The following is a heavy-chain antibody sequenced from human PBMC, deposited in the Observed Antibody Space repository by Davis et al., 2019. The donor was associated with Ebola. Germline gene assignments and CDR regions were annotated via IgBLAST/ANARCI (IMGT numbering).Heavy chain of an antibody. Sequence: PGGSLRLSCAASGFTFSSYGMHWVRQAPGKGLGWVAVIWYDGSNKYYADSVKGRFTISRDNSKNTLYLQMNSLRAEDTAVYYCASPAMVTGDYYGMDVWGQGTTVTVSS. CDR1: GFTFSSYG. CDR3: ASPAMVTGDYYGMDV. CDR2: IWYDGSNK. J-gene: IGHJ6*02. V-gene: IGHV3-30*19. D-gene: IGHD5-18*01.